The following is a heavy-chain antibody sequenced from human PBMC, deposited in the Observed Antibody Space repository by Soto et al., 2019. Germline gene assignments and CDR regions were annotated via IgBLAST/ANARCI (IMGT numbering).Heavy chain of an antibody. CDR3: ARSRYSGSYFFDD. CDR2: IHNSVST. D-gene: IGHD1-26*01. J-gene: IGHJ4*02. Sequence: TLSPTCTVTGGSISIGTYYWVWIRQPPGKGLEWIAYIHNSVSTHYNPSLKSRVTISVDTSKNQFSLKLSSVTAPDTAVYYCARSRYSGSYFFDDWGQGILVTVSS. V-gene: IGHV4-30-4*01. CDR1: GGSISIGTYY.